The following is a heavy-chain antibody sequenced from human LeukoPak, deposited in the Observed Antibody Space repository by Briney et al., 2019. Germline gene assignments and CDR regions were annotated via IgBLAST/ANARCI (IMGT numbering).Heavy chain of an antibody. CDR3: ARDSHSSGWYNFDY. D-gene: IGHD6-19*01. Sequence: GGALRLSCAASGFTFSSYAMHWVRQAPGKGLEWVAVISYDGSNKYYADSVKGRFTISRDNSKKTLYLQMNSLIAEDTAVYYCARDSHSSGWYNFDYWGQGTLVTVSS. CDR2: ISYDGSNK. CDR1: GFTFSSYA. V-gene: IGHV3-30-3*01. J-gene: IGHJ4*02.